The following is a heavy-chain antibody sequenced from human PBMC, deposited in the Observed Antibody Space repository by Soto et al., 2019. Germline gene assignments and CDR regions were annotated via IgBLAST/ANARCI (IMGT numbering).Heavy chain of an antibody. V-gene: IGHV3-30-3*01. CDR1: GFTFSSYA. CDR2: ISYDGSNK. D-gene: IGHD3-10*01. J-gene: IGHJ4*02. CDR3: ARDEGFPSGESAY. Sequence: GGSLRLSCAASGFTFSSYAMHWVRQAPGKGLEWVAVISYDGSNKYYADSVKGRFTISRDNSKNTLYLQMNSLRAEDTAVYYCARDEGFPSGESAYWGQGTLVTVSS.